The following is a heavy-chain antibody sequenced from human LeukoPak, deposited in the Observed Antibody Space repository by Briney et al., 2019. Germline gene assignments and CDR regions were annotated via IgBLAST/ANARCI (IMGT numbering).Heavy chain of an antibody. D-gene: IGHD3-3*01. CDR1: GYTFTSYG. Sequence: ASVKVSCKASGYTFTSYGISWVRQAPGQGLEWMGWISAYNGNTNYAQKLQGRVTMTTDTSTSTAYMELRSLRSDDTAVYYCATGPYYDFWSGYCDYWGQGTLVTVSS. V-gene: IGHV1-18*01. CDR3: ATGPYYDFWSGYCDY. J-gene: IGHJ4*02. CDR2: ISAYNGNT.